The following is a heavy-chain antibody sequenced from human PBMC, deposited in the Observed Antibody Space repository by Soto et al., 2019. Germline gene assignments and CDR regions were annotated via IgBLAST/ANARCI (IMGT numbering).Heavy chain of an antibody. CDR2: TYHSGNP. Sequence: SETLSLTCAVSGDTISTGGYSWAWIRQPPGKALEWIGHTYHSGNPYYNPSLKSRVTISVDTSKNQFSLKLSSVTAADTAVYYCARGGRYSSSWYRYYYGMDVWGQGTTVTVSS. CDR1: GDTISTGGYS. D-gene: IGHD6-13*01. V-gene: IGHV4-30-2*05. CDR3: ARGGRYSSSWYRYYYGMDV. J-gene: IGHJ6*02.